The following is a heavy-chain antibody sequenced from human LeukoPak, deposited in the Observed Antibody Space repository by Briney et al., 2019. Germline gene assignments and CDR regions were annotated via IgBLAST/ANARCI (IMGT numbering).Heavy chain of an antibody. CDR1: GGSISSGDYY. J-gene: IGHJ3*02. D-gene: IGHD4-17*01. CDR2: IYYSGST. V-gene: IGHV4-30-4*01. CDR3: ARDSTSGDYHRRGAFDI. Sequence: PSQTLSLTCTVSGGSISSGDYYWRWLRQPPGTGLEGVGYIYYSGSTYYNPSLKRRVTISVDTSTNHFSLKLRSLPTADTAVYYSARDSTSGDYHRRGAFDIWGQGTLVTVSS.